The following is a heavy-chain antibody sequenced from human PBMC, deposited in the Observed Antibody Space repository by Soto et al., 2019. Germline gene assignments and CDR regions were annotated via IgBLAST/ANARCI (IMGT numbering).Heavy chain of an antibody. CDR2: ISNTGST. J-gene: IGHJ4*02. CDR3: AKVNVVVVAATFEYEYYFDY. D-gene: IGHD2-15*01. Sequence: VGSLRLSCVASGFTVSNNYMSWVRQAPGRGLEWVSAISNTGSTYYAGSVKGRSTISRDSSTNTLYLEVNSLRADDTAVYYCAKVNVVVVAATFEYEYYFDYWGQGTLVTVSS. CDR1: GFTVSNNY. V-gene: IGHV3-53*01.